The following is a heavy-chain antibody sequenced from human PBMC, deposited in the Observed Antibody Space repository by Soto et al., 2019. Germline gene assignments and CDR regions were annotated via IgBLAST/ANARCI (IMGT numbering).Heavy chain of an antibody. Sequence: GGSLRLSCAASGFTFDDYTMHWVRQAPGKGLEWVSLISWDGGSTYYADSVKGRFTISRDNSKNSLYLQMNSLRTEDTALYYCAKIASSGWDLASGMDVWGQGTTVTVSS. J-gene: IGHJ6*02. D-gene: IGHD6-19*01. V-gene: IGHV3-43*01. CDR2: ISWDGGST. CDR3: AKIASSGWDLASGMDV. CDR1: GFTFDDYT.